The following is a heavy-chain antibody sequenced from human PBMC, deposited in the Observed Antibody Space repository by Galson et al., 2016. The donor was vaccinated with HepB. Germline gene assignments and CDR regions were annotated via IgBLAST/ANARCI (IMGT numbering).Heavy chain of an antibody. CDR1: GYTFTSHW. J-gene: IGHJ3*01. CDR3: ARTSGFSSGGPFDF. Sequence: QSGAEVKRTGESLKISCQGSGYTFTSHWIGWVRQMPGKGLEWMGVIFPGDSDTTYSPSFQGRVSFSVDKSITTAYLHWSSLKASDTAMYYCARTSGFSSGGPFDFWGHGTMVTVSS. CDR2: IFPGDSDT. D-gene: IGHD6-19*01. V-gene: IGHV5-51*01.